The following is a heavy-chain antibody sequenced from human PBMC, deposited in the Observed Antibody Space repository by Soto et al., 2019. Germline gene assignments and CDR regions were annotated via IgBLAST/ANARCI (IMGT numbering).Heavy chain of an antibody. V-gene: IGHV4-59*08. CDR2: IYYSGST. Sequence: PSETLSLTCTVSGGSISSYYWSWIRQPPGKGLEWIGYIYYSGSTNYNPSLKSRVTISVDTSKNQFSLKLSSVTAADTAVYYCARHVGYSGYGGGDDAFDIWGQGTMVTVSS. CDR3: ARHVGYSGYGGGDDAFDI. J-gene: IGHJ3*02. CDR1: GGSISSYY. D-gene: IGHD5-12*01.